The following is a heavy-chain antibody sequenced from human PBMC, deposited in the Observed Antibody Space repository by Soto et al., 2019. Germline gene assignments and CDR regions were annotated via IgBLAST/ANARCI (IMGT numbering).Heavy chain of an antibody. CDR1: GYTFTSYG. CDR2: ISAYNGNT. Sequence: ASVKVSCKASGYTFTSYGISWVRQAPGQGLEWMGWISAYNGNTNYAQKLQGRVTMTTDTSTSTAYMELRSLRSDDTAVYYCAIEHDSSGYSGSYFDYWGQGNLVTVSS. D-gene: IGHD3-22*01. V-gene: IGHV1-18*01. J-gene: IGHJ4*02. CDR3: AIEHDSSGYSGSYFDY.